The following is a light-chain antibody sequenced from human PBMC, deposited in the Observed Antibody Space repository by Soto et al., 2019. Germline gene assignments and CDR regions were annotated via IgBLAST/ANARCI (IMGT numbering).Light chain of an antibody. V-gene: IGKV1-39*01. J-gene: IGKJ2*01. CDR1: QSISNY. CDR2: AAY. Sequence: DVQMTQSQSPLSASVGDRVTITCRASQSISNYLNWYQQKPGKAPQLLIYAAYCWQSGVPSRFSSMGSGIDFALTISSLQPEDISTYYCQQCYRSPPTVGQRTKLVIK. CDR3: QQCYRSPPT.